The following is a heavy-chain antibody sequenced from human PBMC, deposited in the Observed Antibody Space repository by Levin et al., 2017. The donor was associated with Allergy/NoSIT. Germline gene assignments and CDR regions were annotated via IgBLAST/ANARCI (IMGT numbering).Heavy chain of an antibody. V-gene: IGHV4-34*01. CDR2: INHSGST. D-gene: IGHD1-26*01. J-gene: IGHJ4*02. CDR3: ASFADRGSRVFDY. CDR1: GGSFSGYY. Sequence: PSETLSLTCAVYGGSFSGYYWSWIRQPPGKGLEWIGEINHSGSTNYNPSLKSRVTISVDTSKNQFSLKLSSVTAADTAVYYCASFADRGSRVFDYWGQGTLVTVSS.